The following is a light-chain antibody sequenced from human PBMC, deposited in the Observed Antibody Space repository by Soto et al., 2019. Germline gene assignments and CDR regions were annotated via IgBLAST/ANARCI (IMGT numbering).Light chain of an antibody. CDR1: TSNIGTGYD. J-gene: IGLJ1*01. CDR3: QSYDRSLSGDV. V-gene: IGLV1-40*01. CDR2: GNI. Sequence: QSVLTQPPSVSGAPRQRVTISCTGNTSNIGTGYDVHWYQQLPGRAPRVVIYGNIHRPSGVPERFSGSKSGTAASLSITGLQAEDEADYYCQSYDRSLSGDVFGSGTKVTVL.